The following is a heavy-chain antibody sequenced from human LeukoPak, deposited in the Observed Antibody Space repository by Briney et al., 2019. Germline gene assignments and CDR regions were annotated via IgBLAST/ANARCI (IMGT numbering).Heavy chain of an antibody. D-gene: IGHD6-13*01. CDR1: GYTFTGYY. CDR3: ARGDSSSWSGGNWFDP. V-gene: IGHV1-2*02. CDR2: INPNSGGT. Sequence: ASVKVSCKASGYTFTGYYMHWVRQAPGQGLERMGWINPNSGGTNYAQKFQGRVTMTRDTSISTAYMELSRLRFDDTAVYYCARGDSSSWSGGNWFDPWGQGTLVTVSS. J-gene: IGHJ5*02.